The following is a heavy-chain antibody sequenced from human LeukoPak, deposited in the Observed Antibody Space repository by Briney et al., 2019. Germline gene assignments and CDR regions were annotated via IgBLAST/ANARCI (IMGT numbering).Heavy chain of an antibody. CDR1: GFTVSSNY. CDR2: IYSGGST. Sequence: PGGSLRLSCAASGFTVSSNYMSWVRQAPGKGLEWVSVIYSGGSTYYADSVKGRFTISRDNSKNTLYLQMNSLRAEDTAVYYCARGGGYCSSTSCKWGQGTLVTVSS. D-gene: IGHD2-2*01. CDR3: ARGGGYCSSTSCK. V-gene: IGHV3-66*02. J-gene: IGHJ4*02.